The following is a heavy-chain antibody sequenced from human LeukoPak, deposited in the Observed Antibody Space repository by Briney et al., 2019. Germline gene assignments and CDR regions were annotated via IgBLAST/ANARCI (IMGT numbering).Heavy chain of an antibody. CDR3: ARDMTVAGRGFDY. V-gene: IGHV4-61*02. J-gene: IGHJ4*02. CDR1: GGSISSGSYY. D-gene: IGHD6-19*01. CDR2: IYTSGST. Sequence: SQTLSLTCTVSGGSISSGSYYWSWIRQPAGKGLEWIGRIYTSGSTNYNPSLKSRVTISVDTSKNQFSLKLSSVTAADTAVYYCARDMTVAGRGFDYWGQGTLVTVSS.